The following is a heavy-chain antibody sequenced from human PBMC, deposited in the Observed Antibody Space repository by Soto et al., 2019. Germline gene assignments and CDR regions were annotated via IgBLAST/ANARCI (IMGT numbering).Heavy chain of an antibody. Sequence: GESLKISCKGSGYSFTSYWIGWVRQMPGKGLEWMGIIYPGDSDTRYSPSFQGQVTISADKSISTAYLQWSSLKASDTAMYYCARHYCSSTSCYQVYYYYYGMDVWGQGTTVTVS. J-gene: IGHJ6*02. CDR3: ARHYCSSTSCYQVYYYYYGMDV. CDR1: GYSFTSYW. CDR2: IYPGDSDT. V-gene: IGHV5-51*01. D-gene: IGHD2-2*01.